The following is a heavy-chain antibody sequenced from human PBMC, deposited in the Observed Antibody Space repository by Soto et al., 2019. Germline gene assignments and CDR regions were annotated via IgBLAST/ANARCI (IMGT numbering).Heavy chain of an antibody. CDR3: ARARAAAGYYYYYGMDV. V-gene: IGHV1-46*01. CDR2: INPSGGST. Sequence: ASVKVFCKASGYTFTSYYMHWVRQAPGQGLEWMGIINPSGGSTSYAQKFQGRVTMTRDTSTSTVYMELSSLRSEDTAVYYCARARAAAGYYYYYGMDVWGQGTTVTVSS. CDR1: GYTFTSYY. D-gene: IGHD6-13*01. J-gene: IGHJ6*02.